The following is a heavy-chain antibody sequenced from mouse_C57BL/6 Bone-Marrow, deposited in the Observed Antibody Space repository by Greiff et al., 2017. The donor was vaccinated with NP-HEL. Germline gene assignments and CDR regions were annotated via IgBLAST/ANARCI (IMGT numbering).Heavy chain of an antibody. Sequence: VQLQQSGAELVRPGASVKLSCTASGFNIKDYYMHWVKQRPEQGLEWIGRIDPEDGDTEYASKFQGKATMTADTSSNTAYLQLSSLTSEDTAVFYCSTVSICYGYDVEGYWGQGTSLTVSS. V-gene: IGHV14-1*01. CDR1: GFNIKDYY. CDR2: IDPEDGDT. CDR3: STVSICYGYDVEGY. J-gene: IGHJ2*02. D-gene: IGHD2-2*01.